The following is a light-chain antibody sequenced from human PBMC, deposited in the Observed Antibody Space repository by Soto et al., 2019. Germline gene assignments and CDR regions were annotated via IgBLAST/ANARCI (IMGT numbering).Light chain of an antibody. Sequence: EIVLTQSPDTLSLSPGERATLSCRASESVSTNSLAWYQQKPGQAPRPLIYGASSRATGTPDRFSGSGSGTDFTLIISRLEPADFAVYYCQQYGSSVLTFGGGTNVEIK. J-gene: IGKJ4*01. CDR1: ESVSTNS. CDR3: QQYGSSVLT. CDR2: GAS. V-gene: IGKV3-20*01.